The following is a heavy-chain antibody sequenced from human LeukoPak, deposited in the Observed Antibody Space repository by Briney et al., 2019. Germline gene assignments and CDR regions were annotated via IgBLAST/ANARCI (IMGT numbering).Heavy chain of an antibody. V-gene: IGHV4-31*03. CDR3: AGGLQIVVVPAAENNWFDP. Sequence: SETLSLTCTVSGGSISSGGYYWSWIRQHPGKGLEWIGYIYYSGSTYYNPSLKSRVTISVDTSKNQFSLKLSSVTAADTAVYYCAGGLQIVVVPAAENNWFDPWGQGTLVTVSS. J-gene: IGHJ5*02. D-gene: IGHD2-2*01. CDR2: IYYSGST. CDR1: GGSISSGGYY.